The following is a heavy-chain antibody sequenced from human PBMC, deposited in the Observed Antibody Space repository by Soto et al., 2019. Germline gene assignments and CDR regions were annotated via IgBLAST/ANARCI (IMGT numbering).Heavy chain of an antibody. J-gene: IGHJ4*02. CDR3: ARVSSSWHLDY. Sequence: SETLSLTCAVYGGSFSGYYWSWIRQPPGKGLEWIGEINHSGSTNYNPSLKSRVTISVDTSKNQFSLKLSSVTAADTAVYYCARVSSSWHLDYWGQGTLVTVS. V-gene: IGHV4-34*01. CDR1: GGSFSGYY. CDR2: INHSGST. D-gene: IGHD6-13*01.